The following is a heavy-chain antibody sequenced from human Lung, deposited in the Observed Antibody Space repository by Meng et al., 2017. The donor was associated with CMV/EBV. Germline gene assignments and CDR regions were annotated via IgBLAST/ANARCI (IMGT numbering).Heavy chain of an antibody. CDR1: GFTFSSYG. J-gene: IGHJ4*02. V-gene: IGHV3-30*02. Sequence: GESLKISCAASGFTFSSYGMHWVRQAPGKGLEWVAFIRYDGSNKYYADSVKGRFTISRDNSKNTLYLQMNSLRAEDTAVYYCAKDSSHGSGTIYWGQGTXVTVGS. CDR2: IRYDGSNK. CDR3: AKDSSHGSGTIY. D-gene: IGHD3-10*01.